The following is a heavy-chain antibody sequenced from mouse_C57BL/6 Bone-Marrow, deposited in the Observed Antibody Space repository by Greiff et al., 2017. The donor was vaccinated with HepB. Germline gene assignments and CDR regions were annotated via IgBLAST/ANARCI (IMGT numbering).Heavy chain of an antibody. CDR1: GYTFTDYY. V-gene: IGHV1-26*01. CDR2: INPNNGGT. CDR3: ARVYYGISFLFAY. D-gene: IGHD1-1*01. Sequence: VQLQQSGPELVKPGASVKISCKASGYTFTDYYMNWVKQSHGKSLEWIGDINPNNGGTSYNQKFKGKATLTVDKSSSTAYMELRSLTSEDSAVYYCARVYYGISFLFAYWGQGTLVTVSA. J-gene: IGHJ3*01.